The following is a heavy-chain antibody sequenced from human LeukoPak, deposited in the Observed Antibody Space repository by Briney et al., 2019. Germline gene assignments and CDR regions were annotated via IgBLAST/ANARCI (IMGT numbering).Heavy chain of an antibody. D-gene: IGHD5-18*01. CDR1: GFTFSSYG. V-gene: IGHV3-33*01. CDR3: AREGALGSYGLYYYYGMDV. Sequence: PGGSLRLSWAASGFTFSSYGMHWVRQAPGKGLEWVAVIWYDGSNKYYADSVKGRFTISRDNSKNTLYLQMNSLRAEDTAVYYCAREGALGSYGLYYYYGMDVWGQGTTVTVSS. J-gene: IGHJ6*02. CDR2: IWYDGSNK.